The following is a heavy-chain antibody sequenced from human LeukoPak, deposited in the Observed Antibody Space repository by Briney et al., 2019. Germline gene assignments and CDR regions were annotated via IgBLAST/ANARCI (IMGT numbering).Heavy chain of an antibody. D-gene: IGHD6-13*01. Sequence: PSETLSLTCTVSGVSISNSIYYWGWVRQPPGKGLEWIGSLYYTGSTYYNPPLKSRVTISVDTSKNQFSLKLSSVTAADTAVYYCARQTGIAATGPIDYWGQGTLVTVSS. V-gene: IGHV4-39*01. CDR1: GVSISNSIYY. CDR2: LYYTGST. CDR3: ARQTGIAATGPIDY. J-gene: IGHJ4*02.